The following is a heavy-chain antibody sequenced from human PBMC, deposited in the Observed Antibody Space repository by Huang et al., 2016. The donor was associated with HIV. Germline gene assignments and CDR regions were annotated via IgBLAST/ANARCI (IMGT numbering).Heavy chain of an antibody. Sequence: EVQLVESGGGLVKPGRSLRLSCTASGFTFGDYAMRWFRQGPGRVLEWVGFIRSKDSGGTTEYAASVKGRFTISRDDSKSIAYLQMNSLKIEDTAVYYCTRENYDFWSGYYKYYFDYWGQGTLVTVSS. CDR1: GFTFGDYA. CDR3: TRENYDFWSGYYKYYFDY. J-gene: IGHJ4*02. CDR2: IRSKDSGGTT. D-gene: IGHD3-3*01. V-gene: IGHV3-49*05.